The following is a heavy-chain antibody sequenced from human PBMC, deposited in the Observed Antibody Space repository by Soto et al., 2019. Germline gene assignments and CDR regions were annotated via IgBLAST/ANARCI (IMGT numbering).Heavy chain of an antibody. V-gene: IGHV1-18*04. CDR3: ARDRVVVVPAAIYYYYYGMDV. Sequence: VASVKVSCKASGYTFTSYGISWVRQAPGQGLEWMGWISAYNGNTNYAQKLTGRVTMTTDTSTSTAYMELRSLRSDDTAVYYCARDRVVVVPAAIYYYYYGMDVWGQETTVTVSS. CDR2: ISAYNGNT. J-gene: IGHJ6*02. D-gene: IGHD2-2*02. CDR1: GYTFTSYG.